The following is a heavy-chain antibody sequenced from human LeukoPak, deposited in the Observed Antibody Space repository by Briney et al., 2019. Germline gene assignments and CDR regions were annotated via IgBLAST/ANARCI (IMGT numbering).Heavy chain of an antibody. CDR1: GGTFSGYA. J-gene: IGHJ4*02. Sequence: SVKVSCKASGGTFSGYAISWVRQAPGQGLEWMGGIIPIFGTANYAQKFQGRVTITADESTSTAYMELSSLRSEDTAVYYCARALFNYYDSSGPSDYWGQGTLVTVSS. CDR3: ARALFNYYDSSGPSDY. V-gene: IGHV1-69*13. D-gene: IGHD3-22*01. CDR2: IIPIFGTA.